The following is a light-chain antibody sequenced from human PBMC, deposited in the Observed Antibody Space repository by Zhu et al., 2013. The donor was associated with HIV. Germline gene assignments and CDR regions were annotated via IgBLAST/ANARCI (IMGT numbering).Light chain of an antibody. CDR1: KLGNKY. J-gene: IGLJ2*01. CDR3: QAWDSGIAV. V-gene: IGLV3-1*01. CDR2: EDS. Sequence: SYELTQPPSVSVSPGQTASITCSGDKLGNKYACWYQRKPGQSPILVIYEDSKRPSGIPERFSGSNSGNTATLTISGTQAMDEADYYCQAWDSGIAVFGGGTKLTV.